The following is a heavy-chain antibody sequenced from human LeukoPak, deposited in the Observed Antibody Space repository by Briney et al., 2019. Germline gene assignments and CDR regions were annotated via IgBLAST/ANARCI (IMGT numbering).Heavy chain of an antibody. CDR1: GSTLSNYA. Sequence: GGSLRLSCAASGSTLSNYAISWVRQAPGKGLEWVSAISADGGDTYHTDSVKGRFTISRDNSKNTLFLQMNSLRGEDTAVYYCASHLPYCGRDSCSFFAPWGQGPLVPVS. V-gene: IGHV3-23*01. CDR3: ASHLPYCGRDSCSFFAP. D-gene: IGHD2-21*01. CDR2: ISADGGDT. J-gene: IGHJ5*02.